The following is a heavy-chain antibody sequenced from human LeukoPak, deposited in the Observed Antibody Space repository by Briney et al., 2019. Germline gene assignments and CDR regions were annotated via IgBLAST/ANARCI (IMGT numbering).Heavy chain of an antibody. Sequence: PSQTLSLTCIVSGASISSGGYYWSWIRQHPGKGLEWISYIHHSGSAYYNPSLKSRLTISVDTSKNHFFLNLTSVTAADTAVYYCARWPNAILTNYGAGSILDYWGQGTLVTVSS. V-gene: IGHV4-31*03. D-gene: IGHD3-9*01. CDR1: GASISSGGYY. J-gene: IGHJ4*02. CDR3: ARWPNAILTNYGAGSILDY. CDR2: IHHSGSA.